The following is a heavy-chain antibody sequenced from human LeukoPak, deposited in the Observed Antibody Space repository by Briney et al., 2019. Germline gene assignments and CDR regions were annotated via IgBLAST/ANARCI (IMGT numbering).Heavy chain of an antibody. CDR2: IYTSGST. CDR1: GGSISSGSYY. CDR3: ARDLRLVGAFDI. D-gene: IGHD6-6*01. J-gene: IGHJ3*02. Sequence: SETLSLTCTVSGGSISSGSYYWSWIRQPAGKGLEWIGRIYTSGSTNYNPSLKSRVTISVDTSKNQFSLKLSSVTAADTAVYYCARDLRLVGAFDIWGQGTMVTVSS. V-gene: IGHV4-61*02.